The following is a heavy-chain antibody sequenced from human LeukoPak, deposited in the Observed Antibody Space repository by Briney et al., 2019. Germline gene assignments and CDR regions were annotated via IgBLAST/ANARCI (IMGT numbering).Heavy chain of an antibody. Sequence: GGSLRLSCAASGFTFSSYGMHWVRQAPGRGLEWVAAIWYDGSIQYYADSVKGRFTISRDNSMNTLYLQMDSLRAEDTAVYYCARAGYCSGGSCYGSDYWGQGTLVSVSS. V-gene: IGHV3-33*01. CDR2: IWYDGSIQ. CDR1: GFTFSSYG. D-gene: IGHD2-15*01. CDR3: ARAGYCSGGSCYGSDY. J-gene: IGHJ4*02.